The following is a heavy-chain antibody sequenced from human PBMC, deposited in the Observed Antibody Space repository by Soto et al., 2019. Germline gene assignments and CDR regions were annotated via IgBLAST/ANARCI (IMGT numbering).Heavy chain of an antibody. D-gene: IGHD6-19*01. CDR3: VRGPQWPVIPDYYDGMAV. CDR2: TYYRSKWFN. V-gene: IGHV6-1*01. Sequence: CGGRECSYRGAWNWRRKSPSRGLEWLGRTYYRSKWFNDYAMSVKSRISLSADTSENHFSLHLNSVTPDDTAVYYCVRGPQWPVIPDYYDGMAVRGHGTTVTV. CDR1: GGRECSYRGA. J-gene: IGHJ6*02.